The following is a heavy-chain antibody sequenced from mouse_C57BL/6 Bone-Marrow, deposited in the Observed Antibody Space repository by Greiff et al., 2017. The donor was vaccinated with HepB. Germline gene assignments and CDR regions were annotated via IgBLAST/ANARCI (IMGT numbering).Heavy chain of an antibody. V-gene: IGHV8-8*01. Sequence: QVQLKESGPGILQPSQTLSLTCSFSGFSLSTFGMGVGWIRQPSGKGLEWLAHIWWDDDKYYNPALKSRLTISKDTSKNQVFLKIANVDTADTATYYCARLYYDYDGDFDYWGQGTTLTVSS. CDR2: IWWDDDK. D-gene: IGHD2-4*01. J-gene: IGHJ2*01. CDR3: ARLYYDYDGDFDY. CDR1: GFSLSTFGMG.